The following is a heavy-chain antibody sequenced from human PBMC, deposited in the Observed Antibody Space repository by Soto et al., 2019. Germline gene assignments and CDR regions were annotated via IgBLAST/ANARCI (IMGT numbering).Heavy chain of an antibody. Sequence: QVLLQESAPGLVKASETLSLTCSVSGDSSTTYYWGWIRQPPGKGPEWIGYINYSGRTKHNPSLQSRLTISVDTSKNQFSLKLSSVTAADTAVYYCARSFCADAVSCNWFDPWGQGTLVTVSS. CDR3: ARSFCADAVSCNWFDP. J-gene: IGHJ5*02. V-gene: IGHV4-59*01. D-gene: IGHD2-21*01. CDR2: INYSGRT. CDR1: GDSSTTYY.